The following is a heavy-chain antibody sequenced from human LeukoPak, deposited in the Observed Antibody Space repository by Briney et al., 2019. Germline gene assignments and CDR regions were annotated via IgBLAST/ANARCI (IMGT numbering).Heavy chain of an antibody. Sequence: GSLRLSCAASRFTFSSYAMSWVRQAPGKGLEWIGSIYHSGSTSYNPSLKSRVTISVDTSKNQFSLQVTSVTAADTAVYYCARNTSVVPASLGSTRRIVTTNYFDSWGQGTLVTVSS. J-gene: IGHJ4*02. CDR3: ARNTSVVPASLGSTRRIVTTNYFDS. V-gene: IGHV4-38-2*01. CDR2: IYHSGST. D-gene: IGHD5-12*01. CDR1: RFTFSSYA.